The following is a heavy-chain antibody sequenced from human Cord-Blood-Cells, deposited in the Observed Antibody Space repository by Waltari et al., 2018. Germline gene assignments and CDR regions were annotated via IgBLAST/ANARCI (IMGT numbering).Heavy chain of an antibody. J-gene: IGHJ3*02. CDR1: GYTFTSYD. CDR3: ASSGGSGSYAFDI. Sequence: QVQLVQSGAEVKKPGASVKVSCKASGYTFTSYDINWVRQATGQGLEWMGWVNPKSGKTGYAQKFQGRGTIARNTSISTAYMELSSLRSEDTAVYYCASSGGSGSYAFDIWGQGTMVTVSS. D-gene: IGHD3-10*01. V-gene: IGHV1-8*03. CDR2: VNPKSGKT.